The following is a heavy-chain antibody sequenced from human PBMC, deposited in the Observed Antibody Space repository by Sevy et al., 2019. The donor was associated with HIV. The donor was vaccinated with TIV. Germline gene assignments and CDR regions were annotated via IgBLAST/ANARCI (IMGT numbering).Heavy chain of an antibody. Sequence: GGSLRLSCAASGFSFRDYAMSWVRQAPGKGLEWVSTIRGSGGSTYYADSVKGRFTISRDNSKNTLYFQMNSLRAEDTAVYYCNGDYDSSQLASYYYYGMDVWGQGTTVTVSS. CDR1: GFSFRDYA. CDR2: IRGSGGST. V-gene: IGHV3-23*01. J-gene: IGHJ6*02. CDR3: NGDYDSSQLASYYYYGMDV. D-gene: IGHD3-22*01.